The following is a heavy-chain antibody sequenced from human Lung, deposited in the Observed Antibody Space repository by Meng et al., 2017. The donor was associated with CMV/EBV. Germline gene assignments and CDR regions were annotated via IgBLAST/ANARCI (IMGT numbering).Heavy chain of an antibody. CDR2: ISSSSSTI. J-gene: IGHJ4*02. CDR1: GFTFSSYS. CDR3: ARAHYDYVWGSSLYYFDY. Sequence: GGSLRLSCAASGFTFSSYSMNWVRQAPGKGLEWVSYISSSSSTIYHADSVKGRFTISRDNAKNSLYLQMNSLRAEDTAVYYCARAHYDYVWGSSLYYFDYWGQGTLVTVSS. D-gene: IGHD3-16*01. V-gene: IGHV3-48*04.